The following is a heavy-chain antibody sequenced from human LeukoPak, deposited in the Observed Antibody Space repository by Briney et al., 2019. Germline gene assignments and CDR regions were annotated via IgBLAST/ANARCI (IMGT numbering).Heavy chain of an antibody. J-gene: IGHJ5*02. V-gene: IGHV1-69*05. D-gene: IGHD4-17*01. Sequence: SVKVSCKASGGTFSSYAISWVRQAPGQGLEWMGGIIPIFGTANYAQKLQGRVTMTTDTSTSTAYMELRSLRSDDTAVYYCARRYGDYRWFDPWGQGTLVTVSS. CDR3: ARRYGDYRWFDP. CDR1: GGTFSSYA. CDR2: IIPIFGTA.